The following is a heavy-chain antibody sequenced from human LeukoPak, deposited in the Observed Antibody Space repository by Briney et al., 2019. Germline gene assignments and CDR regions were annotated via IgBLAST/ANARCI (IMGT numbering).Heavy chain of an antibody. CDR1: GVSISSGSYY. CDR3: AREDTVVVPAAKRGDYFDY. V-gene: IGHV4-61*02. D-gene: IGHD2-2*01. CDR2: IYTSGST. J-gene: IGHJ4*02. Sequence: SQTLSLTCTVSGVSISSGSYYWSWIRQPAGKGLEWIGRIYTSGSTNYNPSLKSRVTISVDTSKNQFSLKLSSVTAADTAVYYCAREDTVVVPAAKRGDYFDYWGQGTLVTVSS.